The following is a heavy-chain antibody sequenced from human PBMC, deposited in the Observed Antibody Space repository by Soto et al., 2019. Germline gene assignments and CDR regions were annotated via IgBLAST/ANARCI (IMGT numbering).Heavy chain of an antibody. J-gene: IGHJ6*02. Sequence: ESLKISCKGPGYSFTNYWIGWVRQMPGKGLEWVGIIYFGGPDTRYSPSFQGQVTISADKSINTAYLQWSSLKASDTAMYFCARSPHGYGMDVWGQGTTVTVSS. D-gene: IGHD2-8*01. CDR2: IYFGGPDT. CDR3: ARSPHGYGMDV. CDR1: GYSFTNYW. V-gene: IGHV5-51*01.